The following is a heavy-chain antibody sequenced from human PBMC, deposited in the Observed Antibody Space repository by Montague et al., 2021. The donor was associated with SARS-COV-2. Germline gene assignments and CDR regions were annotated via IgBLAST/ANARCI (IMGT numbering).Heavy chain of an antibody. V-gene: IGHV4-31*03. D-gene: IGHD1-14*01. CDR1: GGSISSGGYY. Sequence: TLSLTCTVSGGSISSGGYYWTWIRQHPGKGLEWIGYIYYSGSTFYNPSLKSRVTISVDTSKNQFSLQLSSVTAADTAVYYCARGIFQRTPDATRGYYYYHAMDLWGQGTTVTVSS. J-gene: IGHJ6*02. CDR3: ARGIFQRTPDATRGYYYYHAMDL. CDR2: IYYSGST.